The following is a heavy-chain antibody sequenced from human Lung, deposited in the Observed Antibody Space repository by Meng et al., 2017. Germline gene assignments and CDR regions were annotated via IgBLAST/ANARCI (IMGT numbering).Heavy chain of an antibody. Sequence: QEELGQSGAEVKKPGASVKVSCKPSGYNFPDYWLHWVRRAPGQGLEWMGRIDPKSGDTHYAQRFQGRVTMTGDTSISTAYMELSGLRSDDTAMYYCARDEDISAAGKLFGDYWGQGTLVTVSS. CDR2: IDPKSGDT. CDR1: GYNFPDYW. CDR3: ARDEDISAAGKLFGDY. J-gene: IGHJ4*02. V-gene: IGHV1-2*06. D-gene: IGHD6-13*01.